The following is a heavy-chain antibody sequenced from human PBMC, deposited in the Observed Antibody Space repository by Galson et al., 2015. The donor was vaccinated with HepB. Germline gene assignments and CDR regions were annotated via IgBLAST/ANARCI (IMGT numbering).Heavy chain of an antibody. J-gene: IGHJ4*02. D-gene: IGHD3/OR15-3a*01. CDR1: GDSVSSNSAA. CDR3: ARRGGLGFDY. Sequence: CAISGDSVSSNSAAWNWIRQSPSRGLEWMGRTYYRSKWYNDYAASAKSRITINPATSKNQFSLQLNSVTPEDTAVYYCARRGGLGFDYWGQGALVTVSS. V-gene: IGHV6-1*01. CDR2: TYYRSKWYN.